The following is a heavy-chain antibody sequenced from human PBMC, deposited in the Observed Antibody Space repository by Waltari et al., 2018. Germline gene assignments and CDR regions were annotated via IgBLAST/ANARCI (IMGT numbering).Heavy chain of an antibody. J-gene: IGHJ4*02. D-gene: IGHD4-4*01. CDR3: ASSSRTTVGTYFDY. CDR2: INHSGST. CDR1: GGSFSGYY. Sequence: QVQLQEWGAGLLKPSETLSLTCAVYGGSFSGYYWSWIRQPPGKGLEWIGEINHSGSTNYNPSLKSRVTISVDTSKNQFSLKLSSVTAADTAVYYCASSSRTTVGTYFDYWGQGTLVTVSS. V-gene: IGHV4-34*01.